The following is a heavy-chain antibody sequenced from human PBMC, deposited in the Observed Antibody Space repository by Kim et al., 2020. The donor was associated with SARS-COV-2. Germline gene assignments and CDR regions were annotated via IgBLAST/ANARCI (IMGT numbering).Heavy chain of an antibody. D-gene: IGHD1-1*01. J-gene: IGHJ4*02. CDR3: ARHNEDETYPDY. Sequence: RSSPSFQGQVTISADKSISTAYLQWSSLKASDTAMYYCARHNEDETYPDYWGQGTLVTVSS. V-gene: IGHV5-51*01.